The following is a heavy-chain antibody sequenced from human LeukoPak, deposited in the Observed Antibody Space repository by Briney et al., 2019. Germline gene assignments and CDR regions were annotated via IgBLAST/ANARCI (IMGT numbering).Heavy chain of an antibody. CDR2: ISYDGTNK. V-gene: IGHV3-30*03. D-gene: IGHD1-26*01. J-gene: IGHJ4*02. Sequence: GRSLRLSCAASGFSFSSYGMHWVRQAPGKGLEWVAVISYDGTNKYYGDSVKGRFTISRDNSKNTLYLQMNSLRVEDTAVYYCADSAFSNWGQGTLVTVSS. CDR1: GFSFSSYG. CDR3: ADSAFSN.